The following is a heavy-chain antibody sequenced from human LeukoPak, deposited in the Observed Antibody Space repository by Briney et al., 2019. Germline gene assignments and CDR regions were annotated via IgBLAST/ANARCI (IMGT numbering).Heavy chain of an antibody. J-gene: IGHJ4*02. CDR2: IIPIFGTA. V-gene: IGHV1-69*13. CDR1: GGTFSSYA. Sequence: SVKVSCKSSGGTFSSYAISWVRQAPGQGLEWMGGIIPIFGTANYAQKFQGRVTITADESTSTAYMELSSLRSEDTAVYYCARASLYCGGDCYPQFDYWGQGTLVTVSS. CDR3: ARASLYCGGDCYPQFDY. D-gene: IGHD2-21*02.